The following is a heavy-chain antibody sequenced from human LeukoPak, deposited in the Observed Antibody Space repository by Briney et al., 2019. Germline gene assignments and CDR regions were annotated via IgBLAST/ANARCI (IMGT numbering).Heavy chain of an antibody. J-gene: IGHJ6*03. V-gene: IGHV1-8*03. CDR1: GYTFTSYD. Sequence: ASVKVSCKASGYTFTSYDINWERQATGQGLEWMGWMNPNSGNTGYAQKFQGRVTITRNTSISTAYMELSSLRSEDTAVYYCARVGATRFLEWLPWVYYMDAWGKGTTVTVSS. D-gene: IGHD3-3*01. CDR2: MNPNSGNT. CDR3: ARVGATRFLEWLPWVYYMDA.